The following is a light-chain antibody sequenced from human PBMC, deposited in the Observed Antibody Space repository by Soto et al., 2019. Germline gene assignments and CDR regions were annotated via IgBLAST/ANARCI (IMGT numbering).Light chain of an antibody. CDR3: QQSITYPWT. CDR1: QSIDMY. Sequence: DIPMTQSPSTLSASAGDRVTITCRASQSIDMYLAWYQQKPGQAPSLLIYRASSLQSGVPSRFSGSGSGTEFTLTISSLQPDDFATYYCQQSITYPWTFGQGTKVDIK. V-gene: IGKV1-5*03. J-gene: IGKJ1*01. CDR2: RAS.